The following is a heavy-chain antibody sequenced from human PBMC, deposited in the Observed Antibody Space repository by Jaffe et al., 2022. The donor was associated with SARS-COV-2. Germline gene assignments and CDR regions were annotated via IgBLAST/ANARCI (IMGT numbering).Heavy chain of an antibody. J-gene: IGHJ4*02. Sequence: EVQLVESGGGLVQPGGSLRLSCAASGFIFNNYWMSWVRQAPGKGLEWVAKIRQDGGVTHYAGSVKGRFTISRDNGRESLYLQMNSLRAEDTAVYYCARDWGGIQAAGDSWGQGTLVTVSS. CDR2: IRQDGGVT. CDR3: ARDWGGIQAAGDS. V-gene: IGHV3-7*01. CDR1: GFIFNNYW. D-gene: IGHD6-13*01.